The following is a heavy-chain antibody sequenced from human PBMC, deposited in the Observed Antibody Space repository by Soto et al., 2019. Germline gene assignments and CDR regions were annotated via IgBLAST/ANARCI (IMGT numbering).Heavy chain of an antibody. D-gene: IGHD3-3*01. Sequence: SETLSLTCAVYGGSFSGYYWSWIRQPPGKGLEWIGDINHSGTTNYNPSLKSRVTISVDTSKNQFSLILSSVTAADTAVYYCARTRLNHDFWSGYQYWGQGTLVTVSS. J-gene: IGHJ4*02. CDR2: INHSGTT. CDR1: GGSFSGYY. CDR3: ARTRLNHDFWSGYQY. V-gene: IGHV4-34*01.